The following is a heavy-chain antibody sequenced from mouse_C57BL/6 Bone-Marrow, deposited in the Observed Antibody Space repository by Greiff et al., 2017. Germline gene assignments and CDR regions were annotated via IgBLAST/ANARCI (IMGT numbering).Heavy chain of an antibody. CDR3: TTRGSTMVPPFDY. CDR1: GYTFTDYY. CDR2: INPYNGGT. D-gene: IGHD2-2*01. J-gene: IGHJ2*01. Sequence: EVQLQQSGPVLVKPGASVKMSCKASGYTFTDYYMNWVKQSNGKSLEWIGVINPYNGGTSYHQKFKGKATLTVEKSSSTAYMELNSLTSEDSAVYYCTTRGSTMVPPFDYWGKGTTITVSS. V-gene: IGHV1-19*01.